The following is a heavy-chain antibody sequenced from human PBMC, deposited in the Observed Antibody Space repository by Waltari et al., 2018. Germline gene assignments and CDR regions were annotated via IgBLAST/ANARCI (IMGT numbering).Heavy chain of an antibody. Sequence: QVQLQESGPGLVKPSETLSLTCTVSGGSISSYYWSWIRQPPGKGLEWIRYIYYRRSTKYNPSLKSRVTISVDTSKNQFSLKLSSVTAADTAVYYCASTMVQGVMPWYFDYWGQGTLVTVSS. D-gene: IGHD3-10*01. V-gene: IGHV4-59*01. CDR1: GGSISSYY. J-gene: IGHJ4*02. CDR3: ASTMVQGVMPWYFDY. CDR2: IYYRRST.